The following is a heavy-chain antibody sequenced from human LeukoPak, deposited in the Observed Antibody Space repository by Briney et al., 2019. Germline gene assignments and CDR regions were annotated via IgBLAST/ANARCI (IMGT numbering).Heavy chain of an antibody. D-gene: IGHD6-19*01. CDR1: GYTFTGYY. V-gene: IGHV1-2*06. CDR3: ARESSGWYSR. Sequence: ASVKVSCKASGYTFTGYYMHWVRQAPGQGLEWRGRINPNSGGTNYAQKFQGRVTMTRDTAISTAYMELSRLRCDDTAVYYCARESSGWYSRWGQGTLVTVSS. CDR2: INPNSGGT. J-gene: IGHJ4*02.